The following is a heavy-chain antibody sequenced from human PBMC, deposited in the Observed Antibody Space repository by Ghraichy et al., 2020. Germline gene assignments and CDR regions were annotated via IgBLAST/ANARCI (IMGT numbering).Heavy chain of an antibody. V-gene: IGHV1-69*04. D-gene: IGHD2-15*01. CDR2: IIPILGIA. Sequence: VKVSCKASGGTFSSYAISWVRQAPGQGLEWMGRIIPILGIANYAQKFQGRVTITADKSTSTAYMELSSLRSEDTAVYYCAKAGYCSGGSCYEDYYYYGMDVWGQGTTVTVSS. J-gene: IGHJ6*02. CDR3: AKAGYCSGGSCYEDYYYYGMDV. CDR1: GGTFSSYA.